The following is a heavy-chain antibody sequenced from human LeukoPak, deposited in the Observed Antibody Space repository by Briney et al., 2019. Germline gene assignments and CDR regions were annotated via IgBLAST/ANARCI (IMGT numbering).Heavy chain of an antibody. CDR1: GGTFSSYA. CDR3: AIDYGGNSSWAWYYFDY. D-gene: IGHD4-23*01. V-gene: IGHV1-69*04. Sequence: ASVKVSCKASGGTFSSYAISWVRQAPGQGLEWMGRIIPILGIANYAQKFQGRVTITADKSTSTAYMELSSLRSEDTAVYYCAIDYGGNSSWAWYYFDYWGQGTLVTVSS. J-gene: IGHJ4*02. CDR2: IIPILGIA.